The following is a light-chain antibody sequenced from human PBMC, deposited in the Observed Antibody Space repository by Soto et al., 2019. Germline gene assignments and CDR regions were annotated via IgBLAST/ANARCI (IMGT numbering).Light chain of an antibody. CDR1: SSDVGGYDY. J-gene: IGLJ1*01. Sequence: LTQPASVSGSPGQSITISCTGTSSDVGGYDYVSWYQQHPGTAPRLILFEVTNRPSGVSNRFSGSKSGNTASLTISGLQAEDEADYYCTSYTSSSTQVFGTGTKVTVL. CDR2: EVT. CDR3: TSYTSSSTQV. V-gene: IGLV2-14*01.